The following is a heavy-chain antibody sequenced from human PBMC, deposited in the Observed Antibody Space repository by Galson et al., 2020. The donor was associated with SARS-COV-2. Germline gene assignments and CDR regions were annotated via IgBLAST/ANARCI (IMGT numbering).Heavy chain of an antibody. J-gene: IGHJ6*02. CDR3: ARDQVTTVTTGYYYYYGMDV. Sequence: ASVKVSCKASGYTFTSYGISWVRQAPGQGLEWMGWISAYNGNTNYAQNFQGRVTMTTDISTSTAYMELRSLRSDDTAVYYCARDQVTTVTTGYYYYYGMDVWGQGTTVTVSS. CDR2: ISAYNGNT. D-gene: IGHD4-17*01. V-gene: IGHV1-18*04. CDR1: GYTFTSYG.